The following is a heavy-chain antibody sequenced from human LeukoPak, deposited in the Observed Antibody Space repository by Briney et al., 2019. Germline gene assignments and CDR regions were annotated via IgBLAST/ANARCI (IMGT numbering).Heavy chain of an antibody. Sequence: GGSLRLSCAASGFTFSDYYMSWIRQAPGKGLEWVSYISSSGSSTYYADSVKGRFTISRDNAKNSLYLQMNSLRAEDTAVYYCARETGYYYDSGGYIDYWGQGTLVTVSS. D-gene: IGHD3-22*01. CDR1: GFTFSDYY. J-gene: IGHJ4*02. CDR3: ARETGYYYDSGGYIDY. V-gene: IGHV3-11*01. CDR2: ISSSGSST.